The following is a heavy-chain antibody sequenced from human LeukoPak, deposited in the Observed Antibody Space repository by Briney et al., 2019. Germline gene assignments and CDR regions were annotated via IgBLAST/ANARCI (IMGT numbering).Heavy chain of an antibody. CDR2: ISISGSTI. Sequence: GGSLRLSCAASGFTFSNYEMNWVRQAPGKGLEWASYISISGSTIYYADSVKGRFTISRGNAKNSLYLQMNSLRAEDTAVYYCAREGVVVSAAVDYWGQGTLFTVSS. CDR1: GFTFSNYE. D-gene: IGHD2-2*01. CDR3: AREGVVVSAAVDY. J-gene: IGHJ4*02. V-gene: IGHV3-48*03.